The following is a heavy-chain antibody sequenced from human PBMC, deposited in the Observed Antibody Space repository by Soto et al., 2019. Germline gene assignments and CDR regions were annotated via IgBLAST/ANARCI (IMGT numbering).Heavy chain of an antibody. D-gene: IGHD5-12*01. CDR3: AKYSGYSGYDLGYYFDY. CDR1: GFTFISYA. Sequence: GGSLRLSCAASGFTFISYAMSWVRQAPGKGLEWVSAISGSGGSTYYADSVKGRFTISRDNSKNTLYLQMNSLRAEDTAVYYCAKYSGYSGYDLGYYFDYWGQGTLVTVSS. V-gene: IGHV3-23*01. J-gene: IGHJ4*02. CDR2: ISGSGGST.